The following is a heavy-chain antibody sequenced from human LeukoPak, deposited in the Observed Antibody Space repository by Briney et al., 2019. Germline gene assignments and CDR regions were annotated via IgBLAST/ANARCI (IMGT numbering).Heavy chain of an antibody. D-gene: IGHD3-10*01. CDR1: GYSFTSYW. J-gene: IGHJ5*02. V-gene: IGHV5-51*01. CDR2: IYPGDSDT. CDR3: ARTFYGSGSLNWFDP. Sequence: GESLKISCKGSGYSFTSYWIGWVRQMPGKGLEWMGIIYPGDSDTRYSPSFQGQVTISADKSISTAYLQWSSLKASDTAMYYSARTFYGSGSLNWFDPWGQGTLVTVSS.